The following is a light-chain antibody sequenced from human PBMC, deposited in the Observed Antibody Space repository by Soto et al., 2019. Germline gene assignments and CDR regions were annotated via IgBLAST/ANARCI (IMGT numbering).Light chain of an antibody. V-gene: IGKV3-15*01. CDR1: QSVSSSY. CDR2: GAS. J-gene: IGKJ5*01. CDR3: QPYKNWPC. Sequence: ESVFAGSPRTLSVSPGERAKLSWRAGQSVSSSYLAWYQQKPGQAPRLLLYGASTRATGIPVRFRASGFGPEFTLTTTSLQSQDFAVSYAQPYKNWPCFAPGTRLEIK.